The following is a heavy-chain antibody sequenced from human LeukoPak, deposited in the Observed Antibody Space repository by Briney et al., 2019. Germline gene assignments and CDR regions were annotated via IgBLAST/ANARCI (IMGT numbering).Heavy chain of an antibody. V-gene: IGHV3-30-3*01. CDR1: GFTFSDYA. CDR2: ISYDGSNK. J-gene: IGHJ6*02. Sequence: PGGSLRLSCVASGFTFSDYAMHWVRQAPGKGLEWVAVISYDGSNKYSADSVKGRFTISRDNSKNTLYLQMNSLRAEDTAVYSCARDEEWLRFTSGDLRPQFYYSMDVWGQGTTVTVSS. CDR3: ARDEEWLRFTSGDLRPQFYYSMDV. D-gene: IGHD5-12*01.